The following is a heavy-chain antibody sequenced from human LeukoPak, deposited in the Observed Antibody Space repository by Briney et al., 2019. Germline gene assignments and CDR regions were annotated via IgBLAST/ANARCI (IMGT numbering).Heavy chain of an antibody. Sequence: PGGSLRLSCAASGFTFSSYAMSWVRQAPGKGLEWVSAISGSGGSTYYADPVKGRFTISRDNSKNTLYLQMNSLRAEDTAVYYCAKRRWDSSGYPNWFDPWGQGTLVTVSS. CDR3: AKRRWDSSGYPNWFDP. CDR2: ISGSGGST. J-gene: IGHJ5*02. CDR1: GFTFSSYA. V-gene: IGHV3-23*01. D-gene: IGHD3-22*01.